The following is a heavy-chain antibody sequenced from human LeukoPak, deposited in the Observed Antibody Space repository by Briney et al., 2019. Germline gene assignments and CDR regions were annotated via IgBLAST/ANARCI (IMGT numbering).Heavy chain of an antibody. Sequence: PGGSLRLSCAASGFTFSSYAMSWVRQAPGKGLEWVSAISGSGGSTYYADSVKGRFTISRENSKNTLYLQMNSLRAEDTAVYYCAKDSLLVRLDSPFDYWGQGTLVTVSS. J-gene: IGHJ4*02. D-gene: IGHD3-10*01. CDR1: GFTFSSYA. CDR3: AKDSLLVRLDSPFDY. V-gene: IGHV3-23*01. CDR2: ISGSGGST.